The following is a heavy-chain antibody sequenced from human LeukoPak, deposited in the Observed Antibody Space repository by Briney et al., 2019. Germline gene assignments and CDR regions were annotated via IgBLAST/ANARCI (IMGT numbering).Heavy chain of an antibody. D-gene: IGHD6-13*01. CDR1: GGSISSGRYY. CDR2: IYTSGST. Sequence: PSETLSLTCTVSGGSISSGRYYWSWIRQPAGKGLEWIGRIYTSGSTNYNLSLKSRVTISVDTSKNQFSLKLSSVTAADTAVYYCARAEISIAAAGDYWGQGTLVTVSS. CDR3: ARAEISIAAAGDY. J-gene: IGHJ4*02. V-gene: IGHV4-61*02.